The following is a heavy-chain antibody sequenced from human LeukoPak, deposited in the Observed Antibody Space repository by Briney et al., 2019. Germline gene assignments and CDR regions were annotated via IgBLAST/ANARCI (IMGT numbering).Heavy chain of an antibody. V-gene: IGHV3-30*04. Sequence: GGSLRFSCAASGFTFSNYAMHWVRQAPDKGLEWVAVISYDGNNKYYADSVKGRFIISRDNSKNTLYLQMNSLRAEDTAVYYCARVYSGSYYGMDVWGQGTTVTVSS. J-gene: IGHJ6*02. CDR2: ISYDGNNK. D-gene: IGHD1-26*01. CDR3: ARVYSGSYYGMDV. CDR1: GFTFSNYA.